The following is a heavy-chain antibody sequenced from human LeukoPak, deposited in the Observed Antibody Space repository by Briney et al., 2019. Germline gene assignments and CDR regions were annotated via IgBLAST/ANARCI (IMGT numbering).Heavy chain of an antibody. V-gene: IGHV4-38-2*02. CDR3: ARELRYFDWLSKTGFDP. CDR2: IYHSGST. Sequence: SEILSLTCTVSGYSISSGYYWGWIRQPPGKGLEWIGSIYHSGSTYYNPSLKSRVTISVDTSKNQFSLKLSSVTAADTAVYYCARELRYFDWLSKTGFDPWGQGTLVTVSS. CDR1: GYSISSGYY. D-gene: IGHD3-9*01. J-gene: IGHJ5*02.